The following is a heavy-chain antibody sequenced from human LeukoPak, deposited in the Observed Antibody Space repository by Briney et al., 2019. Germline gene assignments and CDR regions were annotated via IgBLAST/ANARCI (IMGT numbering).Heavy chain of an antibody. CDR1: GYTFTSYY. V-gene: IGHV1-46*01. CDR2: INPSGGST. CDR3: ARGSGSYYDSGGYPKYNWFDP. D-gene: IGHD3-22*01. J-gene: IGHJ5*02. Sequence: ASVTVSCKASGYTFTSYYMHWVRQAPGQGLEWMGIINPSGGSTSYAQKFQGRVTMTRDTSTSTVYMELSSLRSEDTAVYYCARGSGSYYDSGGYPKYNWFDPWGQGTLVTVSS.